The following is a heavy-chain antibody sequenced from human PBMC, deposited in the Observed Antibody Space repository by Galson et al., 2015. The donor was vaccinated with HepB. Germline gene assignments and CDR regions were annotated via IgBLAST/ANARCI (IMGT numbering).Heavy chain of an antibody. CDR3: ARSYLGWEHFTRYYFDY. CDR2: INTNTGNP. Sequence: SVKVSCKASGYTFTSYAMNWVRQAPGQGLEWMGWINTNTGNPTYAQGFTGRFVFSLDTSVSTAYLQISSLKAEDTAVYYCARSYLGWEHFTRYYFDYWGQGTLVTVSS. V-gene: IGHV7-4-1*02. CDR1: GYTFTSYA. J-gene: IGHJ4*02. D-gene: IGHD1-26*01.